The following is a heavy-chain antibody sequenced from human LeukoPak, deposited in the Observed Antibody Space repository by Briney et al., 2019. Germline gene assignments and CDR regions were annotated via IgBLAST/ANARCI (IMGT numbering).Heavy chain of an antibody. Sequence: SETLSLTCTVSGGSISSYYWSWIRQPPGKGLEWIGYIYYSGSTNYNPSLKSRVTISVDTSKNQFSLKLSSVTAADTAVYYRARVEGLYYYYMDVWGKGTTVTVSS. J-gene: IGHJ6*03. D-gene: IGHD1-1*01. V-gene: IGHV4-59*01. CDR3: ARVEGLYYYYMDV. CDR1: GGSISSYY. CDR2: IYYSGST.